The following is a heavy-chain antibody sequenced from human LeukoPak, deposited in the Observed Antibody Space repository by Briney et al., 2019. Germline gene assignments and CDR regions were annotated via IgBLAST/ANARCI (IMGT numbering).Heavy chain of an antibody. Sequence: GGSLRLSCAASGFSFSSYAMSWVRQAPGKGLEWVANIKQDGSEKYYVDPVKGRFTISRDNAKNSLYLQMNSLRAEDTAVYYCARKGYCGGDCYSDFDYWGQGTLVTVSS. V-gene: IGHV3-7*03. CDR3: ARKGYCGGDCYSDFDY. CDR2: IKQDGSEK. J-gene: IGHJ4*02. D-gene: IGHD2-21*02. CDR1: GFSFSSYA.